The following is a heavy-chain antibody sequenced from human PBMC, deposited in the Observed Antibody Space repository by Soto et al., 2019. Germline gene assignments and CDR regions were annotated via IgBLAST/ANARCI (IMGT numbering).Heavy chain of an antibody. D-gene: IGHD2-21*02. J-gene: IGHJ5*02. CDR3: ARDTGDLDEVLDL. V-gene: IGHV3-23*01. CDR2: LSAGGGRD. Sequence: EEQLLESGGGLIQPGGSLTLSCGASGFTFSKHGMTWVRLAPGKGLEWVSSLSAGGGRDYYADSVMGRFSISRDNVKNIRSIHMKNLRVDDTAVYYCARDTGDLDEVLDLWVQGTLVTVSS. CDR1: GFTFSKHG.